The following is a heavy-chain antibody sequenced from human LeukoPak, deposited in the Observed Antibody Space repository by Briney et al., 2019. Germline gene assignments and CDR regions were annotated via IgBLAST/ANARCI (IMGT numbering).Heavy chain of an antibody. CDR2: ISSSSTAM. V-gene: IGHV3-48*01. J-gene: IGHJ4*02. CDR3: PLELGEGFDY. D-gene: IGHD1-7*01. CDR1: GFTFSTYS. Sequence: GGSLRLSCAASGFTFSTYSMNWVRQAPGKGLEWISYISSSSTAMYYADSVKGRFTISRDNAKNSLYLQMNSLRAEDTAVYYCPLELGEGFDYWGQGTLVTVSS.